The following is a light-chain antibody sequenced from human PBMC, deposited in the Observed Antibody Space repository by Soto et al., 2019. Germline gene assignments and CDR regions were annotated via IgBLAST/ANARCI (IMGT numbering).Light chain of an antibody. CDR1: QSVISTY. CDR3: QQYRDSLGT. CDR2: GAS. Sequence: EIVLTQSPGTLSLSPGERATLSCRASQSVISTYLAWYQRKPGQAPRLLIYGASSRATGIPDRFSGSGSGTDFTLTISRLEPEDLAVYYCQQYRDSLGTFGQGTKVEIK. V-gene: IGKV3-20*01. J-gene: IGKJ1*01.